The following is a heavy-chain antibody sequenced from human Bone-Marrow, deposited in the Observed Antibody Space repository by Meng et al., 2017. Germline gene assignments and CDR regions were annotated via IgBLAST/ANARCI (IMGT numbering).Heavy chain of an antibody. J-gene: IGHJ4*02. Sequence: QVPGVGCGGGWVQPGRSLGLSCAASGFTFSSYAMHWVRQAPGKGLGWVAVISYDGSNKYYADSVKGRFTISRDNSKNTLYLQMNSLRAEDTAVYYCARDSDLFDYWGQGTLVTVSS. CDR2: ISYDGSNK. CDR1: GFTFSSYA. CDR3: ARDSDLFDY. V-gene: IGHV3-30*01.